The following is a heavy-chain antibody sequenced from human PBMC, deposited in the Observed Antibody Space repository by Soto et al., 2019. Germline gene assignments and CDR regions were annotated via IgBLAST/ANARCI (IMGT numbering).Heavy chain of an antibody. CDR3: ARDLGSGWSQGNAFDI. CDR1: GFTFSSYW. Sequence: PGGSLRLSCAASGFTFSSYWMSWVRQAPGKGLEWVANIKQDGSEKYYVDSVKGRFTISRDNAKNSLYLQMNSLRAEDTAVYYCARDLGSGWSQGNAFDIWGQGTIVTVSS. V-gene: IGHV3-7*01. J-gene: IGHJ3*02. CDR2: IKQDGSEK. D-gene: IGHD6-19*01.